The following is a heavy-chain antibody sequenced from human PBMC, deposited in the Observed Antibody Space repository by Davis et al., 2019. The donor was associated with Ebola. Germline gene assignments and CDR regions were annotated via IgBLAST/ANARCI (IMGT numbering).Heavy chain of an antibody. J-gene: IGHJ4*02. CDR3: ARSRWQEGYFDY. Sequence: GGSLRLSCAASGFTFSSYAMSWVRQAPGKGLEWVSAISGSGGSTYYADSVKGRFTISRDNSKNTLYLQMNSLRAEDTAVYYCARSRWQEGYFDYWGQGTLVTVSS. CDR2: ISGSGGST. D-gene: IGHD5-24*01. V-gene: IGHV3-23*01. CDR1: GFTFSSYA.